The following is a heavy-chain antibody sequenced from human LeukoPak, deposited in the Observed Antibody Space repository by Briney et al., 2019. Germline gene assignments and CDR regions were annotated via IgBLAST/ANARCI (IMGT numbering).Heavy chain of an antibody. V-gene: IGHV3-73*01. D-gene: IGHD2-21*01. J-gene: IGHJ4*02. CDR2: IRTKPNTYAT. Sequence: GGSLKLSCVASGFTFSGSTIHWVRQASGKGLEWVGRIRTKPNTYATAYVASVKGRFTISRDDSKNTAYLQMNSLKIDDTAVYYCSRHTERGGDWGQGTLVTVSS. CDR3: SRHTERGGD. CDR1: GFTFSGST.